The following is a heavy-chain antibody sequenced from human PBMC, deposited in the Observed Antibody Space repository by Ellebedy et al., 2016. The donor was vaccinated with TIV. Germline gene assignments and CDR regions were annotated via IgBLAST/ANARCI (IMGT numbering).Heavy chain of an antibody. J-gene: IGHJ4*02. Sequence: SETLSLTXAVYGGSFSGYYWSWIRQPPGKGLEWIGEINHSGSTNYNPSLKSRVTISVDTSKNQFSLKLSSVTAADTAVYYCARSNRDLFDYWGQGTLVTVSS. D-gene: IGHD2/OR15-2a*01. V-gene: IGHV4-34*01. CDR2: INHSGST. CDR3: ARSNRDLFDY. CDR1: GGSFSGYY.